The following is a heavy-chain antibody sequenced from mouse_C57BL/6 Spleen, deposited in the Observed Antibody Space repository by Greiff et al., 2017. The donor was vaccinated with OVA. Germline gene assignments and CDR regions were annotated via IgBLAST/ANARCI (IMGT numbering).Heavy chain of an antibody. D-gene: IGHD1-1*01. CDR1: GYSFTGYY. CDR3: ARSLIYYYSSSYDRFAY. J-gene: IGHJ3*01. V-gene: IGHV1-42*01. Sequence: EVQLQQSGPELVKPGASVKISCKASGYSFTGYYMNWVKQSPEKSLEWIGEINPSTGGTTSNQKFKAKATLTVDKSSSTAYMQLKSLTSEDSAVYYCARSLIYYYSSSYDRFAYWGQGTLVTVSA. CDR2: INPSTGGT.